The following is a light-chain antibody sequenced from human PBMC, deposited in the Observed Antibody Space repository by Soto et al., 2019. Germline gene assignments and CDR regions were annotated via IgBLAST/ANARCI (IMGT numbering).Light chain of an antibody. J-gene: IGLJ1*01. CDR1: SGDVGSNTL. CDR2: EIS. CDR3: CSYSRSTTFG. V-gene: IGLV2-23*02. Sequence: QSALAQPASVSGSPGQSITISCTGTSGDVGSNTLVSWYQQHPGKAPKLMIYEISKRPSGVSDRFSGSRSGNTASLTVSGLQAEDEADYYCCSYSRSTTFGFGTGTKVTVL.